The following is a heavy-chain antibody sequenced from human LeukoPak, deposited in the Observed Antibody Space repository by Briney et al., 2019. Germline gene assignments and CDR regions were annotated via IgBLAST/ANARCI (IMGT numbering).Heavy chain of an antibody. CDR3: ASGAVRTWFFDI. CDR2: INSDGSST. J-gene: IGHJ3*02. D-gene: IGHD1-7*01. CDR1: GISFSGYW. Sequence: GGSLRLSCAASGISFSGYWMHWVRQAPGKELVWVSRINSDGSSTSYADSVKGRFTISRDNAKNTLYLQMNSLRAEDTAVYYCASGAVRTWFFDIWGQGTMVTVSS. V-gene: IGHV3-74*01.